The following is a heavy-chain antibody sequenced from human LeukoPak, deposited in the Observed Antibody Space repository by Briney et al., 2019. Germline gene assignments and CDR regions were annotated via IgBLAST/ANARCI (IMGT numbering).Heavy chain of an antibody. V-gene: IGHV5-51*01. J-gene: IGHJ4*02. CDR2: IFPGDSDT. CDR1: GYRVTTNW. Sequence: PGESLKISCKGSGYRVTTNWIGWVRQMPGKGLVWMGIIFPGDSDTRYSPSVQGQVTVSADKSISTAYLQWSRLKASDTAMYYCAMFPPTSYAGWGQGTLVTVSS. CDR3: AMFPPTSYAG. D-gene: IGHD2-8*01.